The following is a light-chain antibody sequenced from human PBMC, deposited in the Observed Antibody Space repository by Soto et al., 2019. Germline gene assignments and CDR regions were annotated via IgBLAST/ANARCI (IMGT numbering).Light chain of an antibody. Sequence: DTQMTQSPHSLSASVGDRVTIACQANEDIANHLNWYRQRPGKAPDLLIYDASNLEPGVPSRFSGAGSGTDFTFTISGLLPEVFATYYCHQFHSLPYTFGQGTKLDI. V-gene: IGKV1-33*01. CDR1: EDIANH. CDR3: HQFHSLPYT. CDR2: DAS. J-gene: IGKJ2*01.